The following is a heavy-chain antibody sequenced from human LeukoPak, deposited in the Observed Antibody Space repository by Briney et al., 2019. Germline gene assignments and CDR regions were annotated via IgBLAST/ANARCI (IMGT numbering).Heavy chain of an antibody. V-gene: IGHV4-34*01. Sequence: SETLSLTCAVYDGSFSSYYWSWIRQSPGKGLEWIAEINHRGDTNYNPSVKSRVTISVDTSKNQFSLKVTSLTAADTAVYYCARGPTISETGYFDYWGQGTLVTVSS. CDR3: ARGPTISETGYFDY. D-gene: IGHD1-1*01. J-gene: IGHJ4*03. CDR2: INHRGDT. CDR1: DGSFSSYY.